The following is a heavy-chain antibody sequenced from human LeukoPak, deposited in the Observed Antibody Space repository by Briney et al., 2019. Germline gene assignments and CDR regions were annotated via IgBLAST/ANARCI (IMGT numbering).Heavy chain of an antibody. D-gene: IGHD6-13*01. CDR3: ARENQQLYAKRRNWFDP. CDR2: ISSSSSTI. Sequence: GGSLRLSCAASGFTFSSYSMDWVRQAPGKGLEWVSYISSSSSTIYYADSVKGRFTISRDNAKNSLYLQMNSLRAEDTAVYYCARENQQLYAKRRNWFDPWGQGTRVTVSS. CDR1: GFTFSSYS. J-gene: IGHJ5*02. V-gene: IGHV3-48*04.